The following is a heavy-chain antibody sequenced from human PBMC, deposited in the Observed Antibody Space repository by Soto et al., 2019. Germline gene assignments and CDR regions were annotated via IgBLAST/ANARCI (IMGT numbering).Heavy chain of an antibody. CDR1: GFSLSNARMG. J-gene: IGHJ6*02. D-gene: IGHD3-22*01. V-gene: IGHV2-26*01. CDR2: IFSNDEK. CDR3: ARIKGLRDSDSSGYSYGMDV. Sequence: QVTLKESGPVLVKPTGTLTLTCTVSGFSLSNARMGVSWIRQPPGEALEWLAHIFSNDEKSFSTSLKSRLTISKDTSKSQVVLTLANMDPVDTATYYCARIKGLRDSDSSGYSYGMDVWGQGTTVTVSS.